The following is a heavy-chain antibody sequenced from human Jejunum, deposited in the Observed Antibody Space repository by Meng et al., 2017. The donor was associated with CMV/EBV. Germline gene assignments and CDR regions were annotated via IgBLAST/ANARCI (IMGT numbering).Heavy chain of an antibody. D-gene: IGHD6-13*01. V-gene: IGHV3-23*01. Sequence: ASAFPFSSYAMSWVRQAPGKGLEWVSAISGSGGSTYYADSVKGRFTISRDNSKNTLYLQMNSLRAEDTAVYYCAKLGIAAAGTVDYWGQGTLVTVSS. CDR3: AKLGIAAAGTVDY. CDR1: AFPFSSYA. J-gene: IGHJ4*02. CDR2: ISGSGGST.